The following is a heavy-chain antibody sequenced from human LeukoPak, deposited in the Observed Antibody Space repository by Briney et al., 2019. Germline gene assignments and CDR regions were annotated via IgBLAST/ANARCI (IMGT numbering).Heavy chain of an antibody. Sequence: GGSLRLSCVASRFSFRTYGMHWVRQAPGKGLEWVAFVRYDESTKFYADSVKGRFTISRDNSKTTLYLQMNGLRAEDTAVYYCAKDLPAAYFDYWGQGTLVTVSS. J-gene: IGHJ4*02. D-gene: IGHD2-2*01. CDR2: VRYDESTK. CDR1: RFSFRTYG. V-gene: IGHV3-30*02. CDR3: AKDLPAAYFDY.